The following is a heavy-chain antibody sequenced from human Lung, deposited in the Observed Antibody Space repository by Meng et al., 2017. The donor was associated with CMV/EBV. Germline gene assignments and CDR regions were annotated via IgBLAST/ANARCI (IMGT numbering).Heavy chain of an antibody. V-gene: IGHV1-46*01. J-gene: IGHJ4*02. CDR3: ARDSSGWYSN. CDR2: INPSGGST. CDR1: GYSFTSYG. D-gene: IGHD6-19*01. Sequence: ASXXVSCKASGYSFTSYGISWVRQAPGQGLEWMGIINPSGGSTSYAQKFQGRVTMTRDTSTSTVYMELSSLRSEDTAVYYCARDSSGWYSNWGQGTLVTVSS.